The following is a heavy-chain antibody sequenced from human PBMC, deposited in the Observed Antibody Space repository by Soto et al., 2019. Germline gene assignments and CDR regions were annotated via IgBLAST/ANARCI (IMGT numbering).Heavy chain of an antibody. J-gene: IGHJ2*01. CDR3: ARSPPSYCSSTSCYSDRYFDL. Sequence: ASVKVSCKASGYTFTGYYMHWVRQAPGQGLEWMGWINPNSGGTNYAQKFQGRVTMTRDTSISTAYMELSRLRSDDTAVYYCARSPPSYCSSTSCYSDRYFDLWGRGTLVTVSS. CDR1: GYTFTGYY. V-gene: IGHV1-2*02. CDR2: INPNSGGT. D-gene: IGHD2-2*01.